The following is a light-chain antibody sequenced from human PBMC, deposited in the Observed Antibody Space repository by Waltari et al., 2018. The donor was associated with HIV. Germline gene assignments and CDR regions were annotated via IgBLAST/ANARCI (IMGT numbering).Light chain of an antibody. CDR3: MQALQTPNT. CDR2: LGS. CDR1: QSHLPTNGYNH. V-gene: IGKV2-28*01. Sequence: EIVMTQSPLSMPVTPGGPASITCRSRQSHLPTNGYNHFDCVLQKPPQSPQVLFYLGSSRASAVPDRFSVRRSGTEVTLKSSRVEAQDVWVYYGMQALQTPNTFGHGTKLEIK. J-gene: IGKJ2*01.